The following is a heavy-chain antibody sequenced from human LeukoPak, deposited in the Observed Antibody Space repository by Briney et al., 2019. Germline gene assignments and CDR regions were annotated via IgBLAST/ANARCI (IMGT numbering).Heavy chain of an antibody. D-gene: IGHD4-17*01. V-gene: IGHV3-23*01. Sequence: GGSLRLSCAASGFTFSSYAMSWVRQAPGKGLEWVSAISGSGGSTYYADFVKGRFTISRDNSKDTLYLQMNSLSAEDTAVYYCAKEFHGDFPGYWGQGTLVTVSS. CDR3: AKEFHGDFPGY. J-gene: IGHJ4*02. CDR2: ISGSGGST. CDR1: GFTFSSYA.